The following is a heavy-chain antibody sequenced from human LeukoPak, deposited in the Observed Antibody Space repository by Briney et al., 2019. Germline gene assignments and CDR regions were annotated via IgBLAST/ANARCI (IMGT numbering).Heavy chain of an antibody. CDR2: IYYSGST. V-gene: IGHV4-59*05. D-gene: IGHD3-22*01. J-gene: IGHJ3*02. Sequence: SETLSLTCTVSGGSISSYYWSWIRQPAGKGLEWIGSIYYSGSTYYNPSLKSRVTISVDTSKNQFSLKLSSVTAADTAVYYCACLTTADAFDIWGQGTMVTISS. CDR3: ACLTTADAFDI. CDR1: GGSISSYY.